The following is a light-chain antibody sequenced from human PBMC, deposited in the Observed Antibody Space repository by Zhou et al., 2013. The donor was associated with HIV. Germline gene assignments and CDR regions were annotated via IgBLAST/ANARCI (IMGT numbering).Light chain of an antibody. J-gene: IGKJ1*01. CDR1: QSVSSN. CDR3: QHYNNLASSTS. V-gene: IGKV3-15*01. CDR2: GAS. Sequence: EIVMTQSPATLSVSPGERATLSCRASQSVSSNLAWYQQKPGQAPRLLIYGASTRATGIPARFSGSGSGTEFTLTISSLQSEDFAVYYCQHYNNLASSTSFG.